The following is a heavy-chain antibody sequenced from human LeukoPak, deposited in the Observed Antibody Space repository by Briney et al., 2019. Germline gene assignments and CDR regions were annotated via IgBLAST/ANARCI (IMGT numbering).Heavy chain of an antibody. Sequence: SETLSLTCTVSGGSISRNYWSWIRQPPGKGLEWIGYIHNSGSTNYNPSLKSRVTISVDTSKNQFTLKLSSVTAADTAVYYCARQYGYSTSLDYWGQGALVTVAS. CDR1: GGSISRNY. CDR3: ARQYGYSTSLDY. D-gene: IGHD6-6*01. CDR2: IHNSGST. J-gene: IGHJ4*02. V-gene: IGHV4-59*08.